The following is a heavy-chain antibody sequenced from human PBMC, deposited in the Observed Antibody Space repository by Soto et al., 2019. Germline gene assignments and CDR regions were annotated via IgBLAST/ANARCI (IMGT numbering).Heavy chain of an antibody. V-gene: IGHV3-11*01. CDR1: GFTFRDYY. CDR3: ARAVNWNEFDP. D-gene: IGHD1-1*01. J-gene: IGHJ5*02. Sequence: VGSLRLSCAASGFTFRDYYMTWIRQAPGKGLEWVSYIHSSGSTIYYADSVKGRFTISRDNAKNSLYLQMSSLRAEDTAVYYCARAVNWNEFDPWGQGTLVTVSS. CDR2: IHSSGSTI.